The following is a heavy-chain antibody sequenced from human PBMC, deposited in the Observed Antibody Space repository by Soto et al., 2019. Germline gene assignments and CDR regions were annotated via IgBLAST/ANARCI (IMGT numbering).Heavy chain of an antibody. V-gene: IGHV4-34*01. CDR1: GGSFSGYY. CDR2: INHSGST. J-gene: IGHJ6*03. D-gene: IGHD3-10*01. CDR3: ARGRSPYGSGRVPPRHYYYYMDV. Sequence: SETLSLTCAVYGGSFSGYYWSWIRQPPGKGLEWIGEINHSGSTNYNPSLKSRVTISVDTSKNQFSLKLSSVTAADTAVYYCARGRSPYGSGRVPPRHYYYYMDVWGKGTTVTVSS.